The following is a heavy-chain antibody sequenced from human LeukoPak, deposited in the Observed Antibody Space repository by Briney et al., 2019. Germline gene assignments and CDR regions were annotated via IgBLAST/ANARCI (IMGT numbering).Heavy chain of an antibody. D-gene: IGHD5-18*01. J-gene: IGHJ4*02. CDR3: ARASFGYSYGLFDY. CDR1: GGSISSYY. Sequence: SETLSLTCTVSGGSISSYYWSWIRQPPGKGLEWIGYIYYSGSTNYNPSFKSRVTISVDTSRNQFSLKLSSVTAADTAVYYCARASFGYSYGLFDYWGQGTLVTVSS. CDR2: IYYSGST. V-gene: IGHV4-59*01.